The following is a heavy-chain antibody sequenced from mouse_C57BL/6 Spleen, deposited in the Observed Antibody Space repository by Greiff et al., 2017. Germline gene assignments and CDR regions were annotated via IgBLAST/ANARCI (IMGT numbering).Heavy chain of an antibody. J-gene: IGHJ1*03. D-gene: IGHD1-1*01. CDR1: GYTFTSYW. CDR3: ARLTTVVYWYFDV. V-gene: IGHV1-7*01. Sequence: VQLQQSGAELAKPGASVKLSCKASGYTFTSYWMHWVKQRPGQGLEWMGYINPSSGYTKYNQKFKDKATLTADKSSSTAYMQLSSLTYEDSAVYYCARLTTVVYWYFDVWGTGTTVTVSS. CDR2: INPSSGYT.